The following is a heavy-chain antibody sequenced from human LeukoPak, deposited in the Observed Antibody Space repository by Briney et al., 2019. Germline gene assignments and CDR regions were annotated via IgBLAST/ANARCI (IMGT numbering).Heavy chain of an antibody. CDR3: AKFRIPHFDY. Sequence: PGGSLRLSCAASGFTFSTSAMSWVRQAPGKGLEWVSAISGSGGSTYYADPVKGRFTISRDNSKNTLYLQMNSLRAEDTAVYYCAKFRIPHFDYWGQGALVTVSS. CDR2: ISGSGGST. J-gene: IGHJ4*02. V-gene: IGHV3-23*01. D-gene: IGHD2-15*01. CDR1: GFTFSTSA.